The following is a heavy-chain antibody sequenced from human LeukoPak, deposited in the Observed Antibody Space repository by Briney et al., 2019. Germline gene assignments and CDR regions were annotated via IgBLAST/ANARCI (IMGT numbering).Heavy chain of an antibody. V-gene: IGHV1-18*04. CDR2: VSAYNGNT. J-gene: IGHJ4*02. D-gene: IGHD3-10*01. CDR1: GYSFTSYW. Sequence: GESLKISCKGSGYSFTSYWIGWVRQMPGKGLEWMGWVSAYNGNTNYAQKLQGRVTMTTDTSTSTAYMELRSLRSDDTAVYYCAREVGSGSYGADYWGQGTLVTVSS. CDR3: AREVGSGSYGADY.